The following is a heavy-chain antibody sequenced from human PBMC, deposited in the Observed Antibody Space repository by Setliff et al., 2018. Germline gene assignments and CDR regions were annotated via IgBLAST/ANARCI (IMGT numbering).Heavy chain of an antibody. Sequence: VKVSCKASGYTFNNYGINWVRQAPGQGFEWMGWMSVYAQKFQGRVTMTTDTPTSTAYMELRSLTSDDTAVYYCARYITGTTPADYWGQGTLVTVSS. J-gene: IGHJ4*02. CDR2: MSV. V-gene: IGHV1-18*04. D-gene: IGHD1-7*01. CDR1: GYTFNNYG. CDR3: ARYITGTTPADY.